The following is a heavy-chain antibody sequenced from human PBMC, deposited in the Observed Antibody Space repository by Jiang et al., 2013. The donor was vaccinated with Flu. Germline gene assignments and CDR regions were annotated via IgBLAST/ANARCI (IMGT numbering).Heavy chain of an antibody. CDR1: GGSISSYY. Sequence: PSETLSLTCTVSGGSISSYYWSWIRQPPGKGLEWIGYIYYSGSTNYNPSLKSRVTISVDTSKNQFSLKLSSVTAADTAVYYCARGAWFGELLLYYWGQGTLVTVSS. J-gene: IGHJ4*02. V-gene: IGHV4-59*01. CDR3: ARGAWFGELLLYY. D-gene: IGHD3-10*01. CDR2: IYYSGST.